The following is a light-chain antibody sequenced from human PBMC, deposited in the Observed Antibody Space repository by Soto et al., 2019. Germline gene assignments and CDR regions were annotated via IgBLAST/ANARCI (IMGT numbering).Light chain of an antibody. CDR2: EVT. J-gene: IGLJ1*01. V-gene: IGLV2-14*01. CDR3: NSYANNSAVV. CDR1: RDDIGAYDY. Sequence: QSALTHPASVSGSPGQSITISCAGTRDDIGAYDYVSWYQQHPGNAPKLLVYEVTNRPSGVSDRSSGSKSGNTASLTISGLQTQDDADYYCNSYANNSAVVFGAGPKVTVL.